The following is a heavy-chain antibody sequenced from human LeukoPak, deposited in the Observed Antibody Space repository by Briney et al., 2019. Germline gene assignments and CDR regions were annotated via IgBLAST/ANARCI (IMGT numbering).Heavy chain of an antibody. V-gene: IGHV4-61*02. D-gene: IGHD6-13*01. CDR3: ARIASSSWYGEDYFDY. Sequence: PSETLSLTCTVSGGSISSGSYYYWSWIRQPAGKGLEWIGLIYTSGSTNYNPSLKSRVTISLDTSKNQFSLKLSSVTAADTAVYYCARIASSSWYGEDYFDYWGQGTLVTVSS. CDR1: GGSISSGSYYY. J-gene: IGHJ4*02. CDR2: IYTSGST.